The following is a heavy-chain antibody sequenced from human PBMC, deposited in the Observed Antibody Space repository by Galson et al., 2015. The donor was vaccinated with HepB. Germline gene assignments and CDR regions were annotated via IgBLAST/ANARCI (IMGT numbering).Heavy chain of an antibody. D-gene: IGHD3-3*02. CDR2: ISASGDNT. CDR3: TKSLYHIFSDMDV. J-gene: IGHJ6*03. Sequence: LRLSCAASGFTFSSYAMSWLRQAPGKGLEWVSAISASGDNTYYADSVRGRFAISRDNSKNTVYLQMNSLRAEDTALYYCTKSLYHIFSDMDVWGKGTTVTVSS. V-gene: IGHV3-23*01. CDR1: GFTFSSYA.